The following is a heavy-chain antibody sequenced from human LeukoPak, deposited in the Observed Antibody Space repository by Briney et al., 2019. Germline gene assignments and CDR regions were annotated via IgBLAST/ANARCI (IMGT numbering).Heavy chain of an antibody. CDR3: AREGSSWYGDWFDP. CDR1: GGSFSGYY. CDR2: INRSGST. D-gene: IGHD6-13*01. V-gene: IGHV4-34*01. Sequence: PSETLSLTCAVYGGSFSGYYWSWIRQPPGKGPEWIGEINRSGSTNYNPSLKSRVTISVDTSKNQFSLKLSSVTAADTAVYYCAREGSSWYGDWFDPWGQGTLVTVSS. J-gene: IGHJ5*02.